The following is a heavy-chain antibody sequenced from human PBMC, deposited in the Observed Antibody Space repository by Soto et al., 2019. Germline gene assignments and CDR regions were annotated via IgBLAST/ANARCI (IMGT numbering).Heavy chain of an antibody. D-gene: IGHD7-27*01. CDR1: GFTFRAYA. Sequence: EVQLVESGGGLVQPGGSLRLSCAASGFTFRAYAMNWVRQAPGKGLQFVSYISSTYDIYYADSVRGRFTISRDNAQVSGYLQMNSLSDEDTAVYYCARDLDWGCDVWGQGTMVTVS. J-gene: IGHJ3*01. CDR2: ISSTYDI. V-gene: IGHV3-48*02. CDR3: ARDLDWGCDV.